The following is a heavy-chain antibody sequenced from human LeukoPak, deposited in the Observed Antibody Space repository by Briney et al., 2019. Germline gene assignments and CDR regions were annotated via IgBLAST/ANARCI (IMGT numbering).Heavy chain of an antibody. CDR2: ISGDGDRT. CDR1: GFTFINYG. CDR3: ARAKPKNMVRGLIMRRESRYYFDY. J-gene: IGHJ4*02. V-gene: IGHV3-23*01. D-gene: IGHD3-10*01. Sequence: GGSLRLSCAASGFTFINYGMSWVREVSGKGLEWISAISGDGDRTYYADAVKGRFTISRDNSKSTLYIQMNSLRAEDTAVYYCARAKPKNMVRGLIMRRESRYYFDYWGQGTLVTVSS.